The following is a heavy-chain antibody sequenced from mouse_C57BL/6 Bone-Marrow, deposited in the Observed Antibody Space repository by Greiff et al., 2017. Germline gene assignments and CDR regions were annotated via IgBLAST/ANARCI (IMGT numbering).Heavy chain of an antibody. CDR3: ARRWLLAWFAY. CDR1: GFTFSSYG. Sequence: EVKLVESGGDLVKPGGSLKLSCAASGFTFSSYGMSWVRQTPDKRLEWDATISSGGSYTYYPDSVKGRFTISRDNAKNTLYLQMSSLKSEDTAMYYCARRWLLAWFAYWGQGTLVTVSA. D-gene: IGHD2-3*01. V-gene: IGHV5-6*02. J-gene: IGHJ3*01. CDR2: ISSGGSYT.